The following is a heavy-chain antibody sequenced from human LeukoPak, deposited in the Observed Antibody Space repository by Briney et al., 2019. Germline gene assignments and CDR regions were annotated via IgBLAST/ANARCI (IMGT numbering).Heavy chain of an antibody. CDR3: ARVYRTKRYTIFGVDPEGWFDP. CDR2: IYHSGST. CDR1: GGSISSGGYS. D-gene: IGHD3-3*01. Sequence: PSQTLSLTCAVSGGSISSGGYSWSWIRQPPGKGLEWIVYIYHSGSTYYNPSLKSRVPISVDRSKNQFSLKLRSVTAADTAVYYCARVYRTKRYTIFGVDPEGWFDPWGQGTLVTVSS. V-gene: IGHV4-30-2*01. J-gene: IGHJ5*02.